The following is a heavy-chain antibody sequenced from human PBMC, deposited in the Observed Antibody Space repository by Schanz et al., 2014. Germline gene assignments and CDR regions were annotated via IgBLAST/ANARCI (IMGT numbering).Heavy chain of an antibody. CDR2: MNSKTGNT. J-gene: IGHJ4*02. D-gene: IGHD3-16*01. CDR3: TKGRTFGR. CDR1: GYTFTSYN. Sequence: QVQLVQSGAEVKKPGASVKVSCKASGYTFTSYNINWVRQATGQGLEWMGWMNSKTGNTGYAQRFQGRVTMTRNTSITTAYLELSSLRSGGTAVYYCTKGRTFGRWGQGTLVTVS. V-gene: IGHV1-8*01.